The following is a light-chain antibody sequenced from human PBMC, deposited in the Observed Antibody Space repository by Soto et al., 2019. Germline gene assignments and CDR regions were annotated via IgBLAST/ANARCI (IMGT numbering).Light chain of an antibody. Sequence: EILLTQSPATLSVSPGEGVTLSCRASQSVNRDFAWYQQKPGQAPRLLIYGTSTRATGIPARFSGGGSGTEFTLSVSSLQSEDSAFYFCHQYNKWPRTFGQGTRVEI. J-gene: IGKJ1*01. CDR2: GTS. CDR1: QSVNRD. CDR3: HQYNKWPRT. V-gene: IGKV3-15*01.